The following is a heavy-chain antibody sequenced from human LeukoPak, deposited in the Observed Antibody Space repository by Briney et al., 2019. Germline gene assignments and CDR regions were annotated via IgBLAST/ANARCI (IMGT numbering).Heavy chain of an antibody. D-gene: IGHD4-17*01. V-gene: IGHV4-39*01. Sequence: SETLSLTCGVSGGSMSSSSYYWGWIRQPPGKGLEWIGSICYSGSTYYNPSLKSRVTITVDSSKNQCSLKLSSVTAADTAVYYCARHGTVTHRFDYWGQGTLGTVSS. CDR1: GGSMSSSSYY. J-gene: IGHJ4*02. CDR3: ARHGTVTHRFDY. CDR2: ICYSGST.